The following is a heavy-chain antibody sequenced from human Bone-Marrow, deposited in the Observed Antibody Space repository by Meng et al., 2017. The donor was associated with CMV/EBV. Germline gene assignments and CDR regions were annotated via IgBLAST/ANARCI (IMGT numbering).Heavy chain of an antibody. CDR1: GSTFSSYG. Sequence: GGSLRLSCAASGSTFSSYGMHWVRQAPGKGLEWVAFIRYDGSNKYYADSVKGRFTISRDNSKNTLYLQMNSLRAEDTTVYYCAKHMHCSSTSCYGMDVWGQGATVTVYS. V-gene: IGHV3-30*02. D-gene: IGHD2-2*01. CDR3: AKHMHCSSTSCYGMDV. J-gene: IGHJ6*01. CDR2: IRYDGSNK.